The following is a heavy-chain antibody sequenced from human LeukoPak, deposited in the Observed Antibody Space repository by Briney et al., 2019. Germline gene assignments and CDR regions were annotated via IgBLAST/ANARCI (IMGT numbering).Heavy chain of an antibody. J-gene: IGHJ3*02. V-gene: IGHV4-31*03. D-gene: IGHD3-16*02. CDR3: ARENLRLGELSLARAGAFDI. CDR2: IYYSGST. Sequence: SETLSLTCTVSGGSISSGGYYWSWIRQHPGKGLEWIGYIYYSGSTYYNPSLKCRVTISVDTSKNQFSLKLSSVTAADTAVYYCARENLRLGELSLARAGAFDIWGQGTMVTVSS. CDR1: GGSISSGGYY.